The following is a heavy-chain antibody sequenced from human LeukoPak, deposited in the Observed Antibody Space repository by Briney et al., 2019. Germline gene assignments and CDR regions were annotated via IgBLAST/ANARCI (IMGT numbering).Heavy chain of an antibody. J-gene: IGHJ6*02. D-gene: IGHD3-3*01. CDR2: INNDGSSA. CDR3: TRGGSRFLEWFSSTYSGMDV. Sequence: PGGSLRLSCAASGFTFSSYAMSWVRQAPGKGLEWVSRINNDGSSASYADSVKGRFTISRANAKNTLYLQMSSLRAEDTAIYYCTRGGSRFLEWFSSTYSGMDVWGQGTTVTVSS. V-gene: IGHV3-74*01. CDR1: GFTFSSYA.